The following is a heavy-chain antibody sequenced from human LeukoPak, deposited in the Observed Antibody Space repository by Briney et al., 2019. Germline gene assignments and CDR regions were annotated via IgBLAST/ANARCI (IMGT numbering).Heavy chain of an antibody. J-gene: IGHJ6*02. CDR1: GGSISSSNW. CDR3: ASYPMDPVRGRDYYYGMDV. Sequence: PSGTLSLTCAVSGGSISSSNWWSWVRQPPGKGLEWIGETYHSGSTNYNPSLKSRVAISVDKSKNQFSLKLSSVTAADTAVYYCASYPMDPVRGRDYYYGMDVWGQGTTVTVSS. V-gene: IGHV4-4*02. D-gene: IGHD3-10*01. CDR2: TYHSGST.